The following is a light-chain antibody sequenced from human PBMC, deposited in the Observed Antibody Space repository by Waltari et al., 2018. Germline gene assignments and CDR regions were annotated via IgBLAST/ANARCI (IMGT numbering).Light chain of an antibody. CDR2: WAS. CDR1: QSVLHNSNNLNY. J-gene: IGKJ4*01. Sequence: DIVMTQSPDSLAVSLGERATINCKSSQSVLHNSNNLNYLAWYQQKPRQPPKLLIYWASTRDSEVPDRFSGSGSGTDFTLTISSLQAEDVAIYYCQQYYTTPQLTFGGGTKVEI. V-gene: IGKV4-1*01. CDR3: QQYYTTPQLT.